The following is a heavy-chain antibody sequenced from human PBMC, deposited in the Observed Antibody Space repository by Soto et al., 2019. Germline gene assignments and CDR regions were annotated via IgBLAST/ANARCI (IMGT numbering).Heavy chain of an antibody. J-gene: IGHJ4*02. CDR3: VRGEGGCFDH. Sequence: QVQLVQSGIEVKKPGASVKVSCKAMGYTFTNYGLSWVRQAPGEGLEWLVWISAYNGHTKYAHKVQARVTLTAATSASTAYLELRSLRSDDRSVYYCVRGEGGCFDHWGQGTRVLVSS. CDR2: ISAYNGHT. D-gene: IGHD3-16*01. V-gene: IGHV1-18*01. CDR1: GYTFTNYG.